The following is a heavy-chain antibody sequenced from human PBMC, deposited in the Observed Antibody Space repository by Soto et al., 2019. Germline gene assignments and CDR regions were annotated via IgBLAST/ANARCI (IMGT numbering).Heavy chain of an antibody. J-gene: IGHJ6*02. CDR3: ARGQYVAAAGNYYYYGMDV. D-gene: IGHD6-13*01. Sequence: QVQLVQSGAEVKKPGSSVKVSCKASGGTFSSYAISWVRQAPGQGLEWMGGIIPIFGTANYAQKFQGRVTITADESTSTAYMELSSLRSEDTAVYYCARGQYVAAAGNYYYYGMDVWGHGTTVTVSS. V-gene: IGHV1-69*01. CDR2: IIPIFGTA. CDR1: GGTFSSYA.